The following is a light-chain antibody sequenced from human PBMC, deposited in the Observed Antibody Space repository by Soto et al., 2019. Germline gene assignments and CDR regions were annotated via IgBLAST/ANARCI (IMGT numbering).Light chain of an antibody. Sequence: DVRMTQSPSSLSASVGDSVTISCRASQDIAGYLAWFQQRPGKAPRFLIFSASTLHSGVPSRFSGSATGTDFTLTITNQQTEEVATYYCQQYNHHPLTFGGGTKVEIK. V-gene: IGKV1-16*01. CDR1: QDIAGY. J-gene: IGKJ4*01. CDR2: SAS. CDR3: QQYNHHPLT.